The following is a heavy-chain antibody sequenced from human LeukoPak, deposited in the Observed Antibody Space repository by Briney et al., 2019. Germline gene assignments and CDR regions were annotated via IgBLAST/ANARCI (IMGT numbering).Heavy chain of an antibody. V-gene: IGHV4-30-2*01. CDR2: IYHSGST. CDR3: ARGGVDCSGTSCYRLRAFDI. J-gene: IGHJ3*02. Sequence: SETLSLTCAVSGGSISSGGYSWSWIRQPPGKGLEWIGYIYHSGSTYYNPSLKSRVTISVDTSKNQFSLKLSSVTAADTAVYYCARGGVDCSGTSCYRLRAFDIWGQGTMVTVSS. D-gene: IGHD2-2*01. CDR1: GGSISSGGYS.